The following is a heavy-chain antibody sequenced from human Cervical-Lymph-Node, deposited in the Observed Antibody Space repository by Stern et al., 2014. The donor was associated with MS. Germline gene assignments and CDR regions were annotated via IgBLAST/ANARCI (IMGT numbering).Heavy chain of an antibody. CDR2: IYYSGRT. CDR1: GGSISSGGYY. V-gene: IGHV4-31*03. Sequence: QVQLQESGPGLVQPSQTLSLTCTVSGGSISSGGYYWSRIRQHPGKCLERIGYIYYSGRTYYKPSLKSRVTISVDTSKNQFSLKLSSVTAADTAVYYCARVSGDCSSTSCPSDYWGQGTLVTVSS. J-gene: IGHJ4*02. CDR3: ARVSGDCSSTSCPSDY. D-gene: IGHD2-2*01.